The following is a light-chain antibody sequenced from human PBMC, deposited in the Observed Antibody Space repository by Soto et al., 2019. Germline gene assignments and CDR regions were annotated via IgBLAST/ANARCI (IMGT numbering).Light chain of an antibody. J-gene: IGLJ3*02. V-gene: IGLV2-11*01. CDR1: SSDVGTYNY. Sequence: QSALTQPRSVSGSPGQSVTISCTGTSSDVGTYNYVSWCQHHPGKAPKLMLYDATKRPSGVPDRFSGSKSGNTASLTISGLQADDEADYYCCSYAGSYTWVFGGGTQLTVL. CDR2: DAT. CDR3: CSYAGSYTWV.